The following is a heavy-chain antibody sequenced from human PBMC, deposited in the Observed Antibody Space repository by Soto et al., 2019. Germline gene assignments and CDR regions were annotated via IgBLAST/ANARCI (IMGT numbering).Heavy chain of an antibody. V-gene: IGHV3-48*04. Sequence: EVQLLESGGGLVQPGGSLRLSCAASGFTFSSYAMSWVRQAPGKGLEWVSYISSSGSTIYYADSVKGRFTISRDNAKNSLYLQMNSLRAEDTAVYYCARDSKYYYDSSGYYYRYYYYYGMDVWGQGTTVTVSS. CDR1: GFTFSSYA. D-gene: IGHD3-22*01. CDR2: ISSSGSTI. CDR3: ARDSKYYYDSSGYYYRYYYYYGMDV. J-gene: IGHJ6*02.